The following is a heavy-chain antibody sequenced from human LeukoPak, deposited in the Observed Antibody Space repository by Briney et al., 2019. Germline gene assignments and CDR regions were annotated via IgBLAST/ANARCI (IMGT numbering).Heavy chain of an antibody. CDR3: ASSDSSGYYDN. CDR2: IYYSGNT. V-gene: IGHV4-59*01. J-gene: IGHJ4*02. Sequence: SETRSLTCTVSGGSISSYYWTWIRQPPGKGLEWIGYIYYSGNTNHNPSLKSRVSISVDTSKNQFSLKLSSVTAADTAVYYCASSDSSGYYDNWGQGTLVTVSS. CDR1: GGSISSYY. D-gene: IGHD3-22*01.